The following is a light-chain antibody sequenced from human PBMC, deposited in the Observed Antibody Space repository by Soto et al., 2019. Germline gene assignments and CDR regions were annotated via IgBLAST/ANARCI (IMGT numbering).Light chain of an antibody. CDR2: GAY. CDR3: QKYNSGLIT. CDR1: QVIGNY. J-gene: IGKJ5*01. V-gene: IGKV1-27*01. Sequence: DIQMTQSPSCRSAYVAERVTITCRASQVIGNYLAWYQQKPGKVPKPLIYGAYTLQSGVPSRFSGSGSGTDFTLTISSLQPEDVAIYYCQKYNSGLITLGQGTRLEIK.